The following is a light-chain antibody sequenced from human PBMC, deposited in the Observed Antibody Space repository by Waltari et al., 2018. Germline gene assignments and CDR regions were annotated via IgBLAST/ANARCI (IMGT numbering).Light chain of an antibody. CDR1: ESVINS. Sequence: EIVMTQSPATLSVSPGERATLSCRASESVINSLAWNQQRPGQAPRLLFYDASTRATGIPARFSGSGSGTEFTLTISSLQSEDFAVYYCQQYKNWPPLTFGGGTKVEIK. J-gene: IGKJ4*01. CDR3: QQYKNWPPLT. V-gene: IGKV3-15*01. CDR2: DAS.